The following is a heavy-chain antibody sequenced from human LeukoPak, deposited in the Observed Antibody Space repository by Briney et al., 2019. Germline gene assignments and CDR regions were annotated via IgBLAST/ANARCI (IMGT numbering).Heavy chain of an antibody. D-gene: IGHD3-22*01. CDR1: GYTFTGYY. CDR2: INPNSGGT. Sequence: SXKASGYTFTGYYMHWVRQAPGQGLEWMGWINPNSGGTNYAQKFQGRVTMTTDTSTSTAYMELRSLRSDDTAVYYCARDLGSSGYFFDYWGQGTLVTVSS. CDR3: ARDLGSSGYFFDY. V-gene: IGHV1-2*02. J-gene: IGHJ4*02.